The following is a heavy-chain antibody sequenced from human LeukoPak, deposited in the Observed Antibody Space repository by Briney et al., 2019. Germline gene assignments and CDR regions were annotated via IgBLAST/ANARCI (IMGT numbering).Heavy chain of an antibody. V-gene: IGHV1-18*01. CDR1: GYTFTSYG. Sequence: GASVKVSCKASGYTFTSYGISRVRQAPGQGREWMGWISAYNGNTNYAQKLQGRVTMTTDTSTSTAYMELKSLRSDDTAVYHRARGLVTTVTTSGAFDIWGQGTMVTVSS. CDR2: ISAYNGNT. D-gene: IGHD4-17*01. J-gene: IGHJ3*02. CDR3: ARGLVTTVTTSGAFDI.